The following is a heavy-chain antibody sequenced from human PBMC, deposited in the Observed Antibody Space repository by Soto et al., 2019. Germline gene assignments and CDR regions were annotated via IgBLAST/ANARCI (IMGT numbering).Heavy chain of an antibody. CDR3: ESTLYYYDSSGYSRWYYGMDV. V-gene: IGHV3-53*01. D-gene: IGHD3-22*01. J-gene: IGHJ6*02. Sequence: PGGSLRLSCAASGFTVGSNYMSWVRQAPGKGLEWVSVIYSEGTPYYADSVKGRFTISRENSNNTLYLHMNNLRAEDTAMYYCESTLYYYDSSGYSRWYYGMDVWGQGTTVTVSS. CDR1: GFTVGSNY. CDR2: IYSEGTP.